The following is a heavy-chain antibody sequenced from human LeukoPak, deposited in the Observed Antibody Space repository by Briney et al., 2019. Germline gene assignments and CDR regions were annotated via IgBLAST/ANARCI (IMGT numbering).Heavy chain of an antibody. Sequence: GGPVRLSCTACGFTFGDYAMSWFPQSPGKGREWVGFIRSRAYGGTTEYAASVKGRFTISRDDSKSIAYLQMNSLKTEDTAVYYCTRAGYYDSSGYPFEDYWGQGTLVTVSS. D-gene: IGHD3-22*01. CDR2: IRSRAYGGTT. V-gene: IGHV3-49*03. CDR3: TRAGYYDSSGYPFEDY. CDR1: GFTFGDYA. J-gene: IGHJ4*02.